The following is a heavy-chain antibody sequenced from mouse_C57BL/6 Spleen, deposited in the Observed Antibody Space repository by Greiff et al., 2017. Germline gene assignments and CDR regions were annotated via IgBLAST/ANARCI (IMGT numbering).Heavy chain of an antibody. CDR2: IDPETGGT. J-gene: IGHJ4*01. CDR1: GYTFTDYE. D-gene: IGHD3-2*02. CDR3: AISGELRLRAMDY. Sequence: LQESGAELVRPGASVTLSCKASGYTFTDYEMHWVKQTPVHGLEWIGAIDPETGGTAYNQKVKGKATLTADKSSSTAYMELRSLTSADSAVYYAAISGELRLRAMDYWGQGTSVTVSS. V-gene: IGHV1-15*01.